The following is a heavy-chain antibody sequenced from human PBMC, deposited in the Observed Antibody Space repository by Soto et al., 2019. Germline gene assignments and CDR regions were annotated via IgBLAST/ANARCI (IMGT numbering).Heavy chain of an antibody. Sequence: GGSLRLSCAASGFTFSSYAMHWVRQAPGKGLEWVAVISYDGSNKYYADSVKGRFTISRDNSKNTLYLQMNSLRAEDTAVYYCARSRFENDVIDYWGQGTLVTVSS. D-gene: IGHD1-1*01. V-gene: IGHV3-30-3*01. J-gene: IGHJ4*02. CDR1: GFTFSSYA. CDR2: ISYDGSNK. CDR3: ARSRFENDVIDY.